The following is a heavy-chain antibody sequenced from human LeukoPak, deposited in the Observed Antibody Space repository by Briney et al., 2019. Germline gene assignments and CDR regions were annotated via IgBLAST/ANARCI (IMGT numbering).Heavy chain of an antibody. CDR3: ARFKWDLRYGGYYYMDV. J-gene: IGHJ6*03. CDR1: GGSISSYY. CDR2: IYYSGST. Sequence: SETLSLTCTVSGGSISSYYRSWIRQPPGKGLEWIGYIYYSGSTNYNPSLKSRVTISVDTSKNQFSLKLSSVTAADTAVYYCARFKWDLRYGGYYYMDVWGKGTTVTVSS. V-gene: IGHV4-59*08. D-gene: IGHD1-26*01.